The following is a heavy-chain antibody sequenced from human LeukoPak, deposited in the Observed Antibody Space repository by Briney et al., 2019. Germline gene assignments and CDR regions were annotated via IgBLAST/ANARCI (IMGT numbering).Heavy chain of an antibody. J-gene: IGHJ4*02. CDR3: ARDGPSTDSSSWRH. V-gene: IGHV1-2*02. D-gene: IGHD6-13*01. CDR2: INPNSGGT. Sequence: ASVKVSCKASGYTFTSYAMNWVRQAPGQGLEWMGWINPNSGGTNYAQKFQGRVTMTRDTSISTAYMELSRLRPDDTAVYYCARDGPSTDSSSWRHWGQGTLVTVSS. CDR1: GYTFTSYA.